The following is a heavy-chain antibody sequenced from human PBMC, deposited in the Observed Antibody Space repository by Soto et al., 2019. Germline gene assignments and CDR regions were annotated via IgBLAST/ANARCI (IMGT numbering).Heavy chain of an antibody. Sequence: SETLSLTCSVYGGSFXGYYWSWIRQPPGKGLEWIGEINHSGSTNYNPSLKSRVTISVDTSKNQFSLKLSSVTAADTAVYYCARGNVDTAMGNYYFDYWGQGTLVTVSS. V-gene: IGHV4-34*01. J-gene: IGHJ4*02. CDR3: ARGNVDTAMGNYYFDY. CDR1: GGSFXGYY. D-gene: IGHD5-18*01. CDR2: INHSGST.